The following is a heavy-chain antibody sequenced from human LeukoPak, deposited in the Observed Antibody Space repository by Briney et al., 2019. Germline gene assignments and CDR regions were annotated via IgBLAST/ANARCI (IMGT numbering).Heavy chain of an antibody. CDR1: GFTFSSYG. CDR3: AKAAAPLEDYMDV. J-gene: IGHJ6*03. V-gene: IGHV3-30*18. D-gene: IGHD3-3*01. Sequence: GGSLRLSCAASGFTFSSYGMHWVRQAPGKGLEWVAVISYDGSNKYYADSVKGRFTISRDNSKNTLYLQMNSLRAEDTAVYYCAKAAAPLEDYMDVWGKGTTVTVSS. CDR2: ISYDGSNK.